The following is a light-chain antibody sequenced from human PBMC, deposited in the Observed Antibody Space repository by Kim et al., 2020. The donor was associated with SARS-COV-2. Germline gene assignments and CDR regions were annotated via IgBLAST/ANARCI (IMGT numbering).Light chain of an antibody. CDR2: AAS. V-gene: IGKV1-39*01. CDR3: QQSYSTPLT. Sequence: ASAGDRVTITCRASQSISSYLNWYQQKPGKSPKLLSYAASSLQSAVPSRFSGSGTGTDFTLTISSLQPEDFATYYCQQSYSTPLTFGGGTKVDIK. CDR1: QSISSY. J-gene: IGKJ4*01.